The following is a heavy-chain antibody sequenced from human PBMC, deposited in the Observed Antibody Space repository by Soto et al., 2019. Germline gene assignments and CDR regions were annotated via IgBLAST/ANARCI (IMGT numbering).Heavy chain of an antibody. CDR2: IYYSGST. D-gene: IGHD2-21*02. V-gene: IGHV4-30-4*01. J-gene: IGHJ5*02. CDR1: GGSISSGDYY. CDR3: ARGKIVVVTATRTNWFDP. Sequence: SETLSLTCTVSGGSISSGDYYWSWIRQPPGKGLEWIGYIYYSGSTYYNPSLKSRVTISVDTSKNQFSLQLSSVTAADTAVYYCARGKIVVVTATRTNWFDPWGQGTLVTVSS.